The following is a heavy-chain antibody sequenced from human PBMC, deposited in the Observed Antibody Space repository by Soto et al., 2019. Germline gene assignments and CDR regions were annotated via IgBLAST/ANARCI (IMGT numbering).Heavy chain of an antibody. D-gene: IGHD6-19*01. Sequence: SETLSLTCAVYGGSFSGYDWTWIRQPPGTGLEWIGEINHSGSSNYNLSLKSRVTISRDSSKNTVSLEMTSLRAEDTAVYYCAKGGRQWLVTSDFNYWGQGALVTVSS. CDR2: INHSGSS. CDR1: GGSFSGYD. V-gene: IGHV4-34*01. CDR3: AKGGRQWLVTSDFNY. J-gene: IGHJ4*02.